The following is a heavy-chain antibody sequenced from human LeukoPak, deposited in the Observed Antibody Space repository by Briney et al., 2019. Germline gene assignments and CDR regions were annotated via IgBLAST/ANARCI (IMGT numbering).Heavy chain of an antibody. CDR1: GFTFDDYG. V-gene: IGHV3-23*01. D-gene: IGHD6-25*01. CDR2: ISGSGGST. Sequence: PGGSLRLSCAASGFTFDDYGMSWVRQAPGKGLEWVSAISGSGGSTYYADSVKGRFTISRDNSKNTLYLQMNSLRAEDTAVYYCVKGLTGGYRGVFGCWGQGTLVTVSS. J-gene: IGHJ4*02. CDR3: VKGLTGGYRGVFGC.